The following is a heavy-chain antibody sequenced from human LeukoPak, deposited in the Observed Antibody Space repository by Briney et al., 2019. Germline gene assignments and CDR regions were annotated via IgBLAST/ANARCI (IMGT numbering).Heavy chain of an antibody. J-gene: IGHJ4*02. CDR1: RYSFTSYF. V-gene: IGHV1-2*02. Sequence: ASVKVSCKASRYSFTSYFIHWVRQAPGQGLEWVGWINPNSGDTRYAQTFQGRVTMTRDTSISTAYMELSRVGSDDTAVYYCASLQYSTGWSHWGQGTLVTVSS. CDR3: ASLQYSTGWSH. CDR2: INPNSGDT. D-gene: IGHD6-19*01.